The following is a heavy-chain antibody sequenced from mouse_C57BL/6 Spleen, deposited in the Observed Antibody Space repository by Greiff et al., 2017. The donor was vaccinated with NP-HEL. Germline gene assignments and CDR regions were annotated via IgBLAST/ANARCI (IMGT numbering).Heavy chain of an antibody. CDR1: GYTFTSYW. CDR3: ARNSGYREYYFDY. V-gene: IGHV1-64*01. D-gene: IGHD3-2*02. Sequence: QVQLQQPGAELVKPGASVKLSCKASGYTFTSYWMHWVKQRPGQGLEWIGMIHPNSGSTNYNEKFKSKATLTVDKSSSTAYMQLSSLTSEDSAVYYCARNSGYREYYFDYWGQGTTLTVSS. J-gene: IGHJ2*01. CDR2: IHPNSGST.